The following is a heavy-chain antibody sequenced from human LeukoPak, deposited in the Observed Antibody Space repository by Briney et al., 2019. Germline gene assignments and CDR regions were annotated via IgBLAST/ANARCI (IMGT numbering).Heavy chain of an antibody. CDR1: GYSFTSYW. Sequence: PGESLKISCKGSGYSFTSYWIGWVRQMPGKGLEWMGIIYPGDSDTRYSPSFQGQVTISAAKSISTAYLQWSSLKASDTAMYYCATYCSSTSCQDAFDIWGQGTMVTVSS. D-gene: IGHD2-2*01. J-gene: IGHJ3*02. CDR2: IYPGDSDT. CDR3: ATYCSSTSCQDAFDI. V-gene: IGHV5-51*01.